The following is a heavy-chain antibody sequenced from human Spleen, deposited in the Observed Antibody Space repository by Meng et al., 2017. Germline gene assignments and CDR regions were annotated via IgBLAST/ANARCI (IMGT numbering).Heavy chain of an antibody. CDR2: TYYRSKWYH. CDR3: ARGVAETGLDF. V-gene: IGHV6-1*01. Sequence: HAQLQQSWPGLVKPSQSRLLTCDISWDSVSSKRATWNWIRQSPSRGLEWLGRTYYRSKWYHDSEVTVESRITINTDTSKNQFSLQLNSVTPEDTAVYFCARGVAETGLDFWGQGTLVTVSS. J-gene: IGHJ4*02. CDR1: WDSVSSKRAT. D-gene: IGHD1-1*01.